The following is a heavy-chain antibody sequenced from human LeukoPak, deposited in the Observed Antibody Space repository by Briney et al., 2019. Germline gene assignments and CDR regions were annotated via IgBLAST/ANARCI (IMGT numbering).Heavy chain of an antibody. D-gene: IGHD2-21*01. J-gene: IGHJ3*02. V-gene: IGHV6-1*01. Sequence: SQTLSLTCAISGDSVSSNSAAWNWIRQSPSRVLEWLGRTYYRSKWFFNYEVSVRSRITINPDTSKNQFSLQLNSVTPEDTAVYFCAREIEAQTTYCAFDIWGQGTMVTVSS. CDR1: GDSVSSNSAA. CDR3: AREIEAQTTYCAFDI. CDR2: TYYRSKWFF.